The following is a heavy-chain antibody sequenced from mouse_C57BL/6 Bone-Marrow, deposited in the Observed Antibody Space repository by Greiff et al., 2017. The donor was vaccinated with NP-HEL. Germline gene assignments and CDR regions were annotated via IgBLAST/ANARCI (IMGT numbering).Heavy chain of an antibody. CDR2: ISYSGST. Sequence: VQLQQSGPGLAKPSQTLSLTCSVTGYSFTSDYWNWIRQFPGNKLEYMGYISYSGSTYYYPSLLSRISIIRDTSKNQYDLQLNAVTTEDTATYYCARYILYGNWWYFDVWGTGTTVTVSS. J-gene: IGHJ1*03. V-gene: IGHV3-8*01. D-gene: IGHD2-1*01. CDR1: GYSFTSDY. CDR3: ARYILYGNWWYFDV.